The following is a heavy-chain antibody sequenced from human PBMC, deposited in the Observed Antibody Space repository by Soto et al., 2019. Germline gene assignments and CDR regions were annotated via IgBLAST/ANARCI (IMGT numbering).Heavy chain of an antibody. V-gene: IGHV3-23*01. Sequence: SLRLSCAASGFTFSNYAMNWVRRAPGKGLEWVSTIGGSGAPTYYADSVKGRFTISRDNSRNTLYLQMNSLRAEDTAVYFCASKLTFGSSSDYWGQGTLVTVSS. CDR3: ASKLTFGSSSDY. J-gene: IGHJ4*02. CDR1: GFTFSNYA. D-gene: IGHD7-27*01. CDR2: IGGSGAPT.